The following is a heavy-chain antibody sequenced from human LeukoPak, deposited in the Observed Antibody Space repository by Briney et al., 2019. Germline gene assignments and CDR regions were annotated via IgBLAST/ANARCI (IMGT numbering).Heavy chain of an antibody. Sequence: SVKVSCKASGGTFRSYGISWVRQAPGQGLEWMGGIIPIFGTASYPQSFQGRLSITTDESTSTAYMELRSLRSEDTAVYYCARDQSIAARQYYFDSWGQGTLVTVSS. CDR1: GGTFRSYG. J-gene: IGHJ4*02. V-gene: IGHV1-69*05. CDR3: ARDQSIAARQYYFDS. D-gene: IGHD6-6*01. CDR2: IIPIFGTA.